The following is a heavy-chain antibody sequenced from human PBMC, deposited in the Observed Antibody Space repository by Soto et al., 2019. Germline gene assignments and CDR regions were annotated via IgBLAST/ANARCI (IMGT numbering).Heavy chain of an antibody. CDR1: GYTFTSYY. D-gene: IGHD3-9*01. Sequence: ASVKVSCKASGYTFTSYYMHWVRQAPGQGLEWMGIINPSGGSTSCAQKFQGRVAMTRDTSTSTVYMELSSLRSEDTAVYYCARDTSNYDILTGYRDAFDIWGQGTTVTVS. CDR2: INPSGGST. CDR3: ARDTSNYDILTGYRDAFDI. J-gene: IGHJ3*02. V-gene: IGHV1-46*01.